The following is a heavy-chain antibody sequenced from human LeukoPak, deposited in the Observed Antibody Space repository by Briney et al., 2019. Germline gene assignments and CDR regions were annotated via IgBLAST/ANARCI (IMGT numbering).Heavy chain of an antibody. CDR3: AKGRYDFWSGYPDY. J-gene: IGHJ4*02. Sequence: QSGGSLRLSCAASGFTVNSNYMNWVRQAPEKGLEWVSVIYSNGNTLYADSVKGRFTISRDNSKNTVYLQMNSLGAEDTAVYYCAKGRYDFWSGYPDYWGQGTLVTVSS. CDR1: GFTVNSNY. V-gene: IGHV3-53*01. D-gene: IGHD3-3*01. CDR2: IYSNGNT.